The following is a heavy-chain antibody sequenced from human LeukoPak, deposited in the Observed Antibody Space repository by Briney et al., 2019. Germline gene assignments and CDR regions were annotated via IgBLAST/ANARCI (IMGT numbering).Heavy chain of an antibody. Sequence: PGGSLRLSCAASGFTFDDYAMHWVRQAPGKGLEWVSGISWNSGSIGYADSVKGRFTISGDNAKNSLYLQMNSLRAEDTAVYYCAKDYPPPAVVVTAIPPSYYGMDVWGQGTTVTVSS. CDR1: GFTFDDYA. CDR2: ISWNSGSI. D-gene: IGHD2-21*02. CDR3: AKDYPPPAVVVTAIPPSYYGMDV. J-gene: IGHJ6*02. V-gene: IGHV3-9*01.